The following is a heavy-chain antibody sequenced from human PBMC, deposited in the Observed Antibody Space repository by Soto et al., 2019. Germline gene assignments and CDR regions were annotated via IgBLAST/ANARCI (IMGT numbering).Heavy chain of an antibody. D-gene: IGHD3-22*01. Sequence: QVQLVESGGGVVQPGRSLRLSCAASGFTFSSYAMHWVRQAPGKGLEWVAVISYDGSNKYYADSVKGRFTISRDNSKNTLYLQMHSLRAEDTAVYYCARGPYDSSGGDAFDIWGQGTMVTVSS. J-gene: IGHJ3*02. CDR1: GFTFSSYA. V-gene: IGHV3-30-3*01. CDR2: ISYDGSNK. CDR3: ARGPYDSSGGDAFDI.